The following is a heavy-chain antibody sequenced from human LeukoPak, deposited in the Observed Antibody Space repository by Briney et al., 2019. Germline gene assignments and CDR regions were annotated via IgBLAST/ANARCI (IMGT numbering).Heavy chain of an antibody. CDR2: IYSSGTT. CDR1: GFTFSSYG. D-gene: IGHD6-13*01. Sequence: GGSLRLSCAASGFTFSSYGMHWVRQAPGRGLEWVSLIYSSGTTYYADSVKGRFTISRDISKSTLYLQMNSLRADDTAVYYCARGSGPSSWFPIFDSWGQGALVTVSS. CDR3: ARGSGPSSWFPIFDS. V-gene: IGHV3-53*01. J-gene: IGHJ4*02.